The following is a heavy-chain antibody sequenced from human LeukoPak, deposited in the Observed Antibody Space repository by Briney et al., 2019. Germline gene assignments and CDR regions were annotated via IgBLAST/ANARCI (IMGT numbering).Heavy chain of an antibody. V-gene: IGHV4-59*01. J-gene: IGHJ3*02. D-gene: IGHD4-11*01. CDR1: GGSITSDY. CDR2: IYYSGST. Sequence: SETLSLTCTVVGGSITSDYWSWTRQPPGKGLEWIGYIYYSGSTNYNPSLKSRVTISVDTSKNQFSLKLSSVTAADTAVYYCARVGRTTHDAFDIWGQGTMVTVSS. CDR3: ARVGRTTHDAFDI.